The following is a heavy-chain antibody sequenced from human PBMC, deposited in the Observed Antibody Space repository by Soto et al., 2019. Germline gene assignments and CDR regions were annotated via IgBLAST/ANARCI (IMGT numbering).Heavy chain of an antibody. CDR2: MWYDGSNK. Sequence: QVQLVESGGGVVQPGTSLRLSCAASGITVSTYGMHWVRQAPGKGLEWVGIMWYDGSNKYYADSVKGRFTISRDNSKNILNLQMNSLRAEDTAVYYCARGEVVRYFDLCGRGALVSVSS. D-gene: IGHD2-15*01. CDR3: ARGEVVRYFDL. CDR1: GITVSTYG. V-gene: IGHV3-33*01. J-gene: IGHJ2*01.